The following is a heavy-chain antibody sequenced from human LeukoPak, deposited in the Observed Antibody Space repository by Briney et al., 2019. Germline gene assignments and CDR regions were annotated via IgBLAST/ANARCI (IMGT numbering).Heavy chain of an antibody. CDR3: ARERYSSGWYVDYYYYMDV. J-gene: IGHJ6*03. CDR2: ISYDGSNK. Sequence: GGSLRLSCAASGFTFSSYAMHWVRQAPGKGVEWVAVISYDGSNKYYADSVKGRFTISRDNSKNTLYLQMNSLRAEDTAVYYCARERYSSGWYVDYYYYMDVWGKGTTVTVSS. CDR1: GFTFSSYA. D-gene: IGHD6-19*01. V-gene: IGHV3-30*04.